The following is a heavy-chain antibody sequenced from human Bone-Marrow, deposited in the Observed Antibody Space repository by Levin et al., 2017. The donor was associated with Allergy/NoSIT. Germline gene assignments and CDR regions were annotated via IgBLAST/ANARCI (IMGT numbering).Heavy chain of an antibody. Sequence: GGSLRLSCAASGFTFSTYWMYWVRQAPGKGLEWVANMKHDGSQKNYVDSVKGRFTISRDKAKNSLYLQMDSLKAEETAVYYGLRDFQYYAGSAYYARLDSWSQGTLVTVSS. D-gene: IGHD3-22*01. CDR2: MKHDGSQK. J-gene: IGHJ5*01. V-gene: IGHV3-7*01. CDR3: LRDFQYYAGSAYYARLDS. CDR1: GFTFSTYW.